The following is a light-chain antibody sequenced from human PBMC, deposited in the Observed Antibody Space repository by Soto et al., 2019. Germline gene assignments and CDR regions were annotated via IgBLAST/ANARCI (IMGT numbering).Light chain of an antibody. CDR2: GSS. CDR3: HQYGSLPLT. CDR1: QSVSSNY. V-gene: IGKV3-20*01. J-gene: IGKJ4*01. Sequence: EIVLTQSPCTLSSSPGERATLSCRASQSVSSNYLAWYQQTPGEAHRLLIYGSSSRATGIPDRISGSGSGTDFSLTIISLEPEDFAVYYCHQYGSLPLTFGGGTKVEIK.